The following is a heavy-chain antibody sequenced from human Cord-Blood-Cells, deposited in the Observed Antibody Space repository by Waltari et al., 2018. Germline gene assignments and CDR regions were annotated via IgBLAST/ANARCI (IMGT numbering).Heavy chain of an antibody. CDR1: GGSFSGYY. J-gene: IGHJ3*02. Sequence: QVQLQQWGAGLLKPSETLSLTCAVYGGSFSGYYWSWIRQPPGKGLEWIGEINHSGSTNSNPSLKSRVTISVDTSKNQFSLKLSSVTAVDTAVYYCARGRYYYGSGSYRAFDIWGQGTMVTDSS. CDR2: INHSGST. D-gene: IGHD3-10*01. CDR3: ARGRYYYGSGSYRAFDI. V-gene: IGHV4-34*01.